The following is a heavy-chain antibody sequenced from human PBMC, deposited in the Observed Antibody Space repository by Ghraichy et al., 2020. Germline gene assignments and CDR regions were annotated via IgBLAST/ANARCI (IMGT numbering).Heavy chain of an antibody. CDR1: GGTFSSFA. CDR2: IIPIFGPV. CDR3: ARVSSVRAISYWFDP. D-gene: IGHD3-10*01. J-gene: IGHJ5*02. V-gene: IGHV1-69*06. Sequence: SVKVSCKASGGTFSSFAIIWVRQAPGQGLEWMGGIIPIFGPVNYAQKFQGRVSIIADRSTSTAYMELSSLRSEDTAVYYCARVSSVRAISYWFDPWGQGTLVTVSS.